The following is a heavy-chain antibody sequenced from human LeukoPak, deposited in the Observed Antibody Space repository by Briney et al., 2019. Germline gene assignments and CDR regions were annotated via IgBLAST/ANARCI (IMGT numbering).Heavy chain of an antibody. D-gene: IGHD3-10*01. CDR3: ALDRYYGSGSRFDY. CDR1: GGTFSSYA. V-gene: IGHV1-69*05. J-gene: IGHJ4*02. CDR2: IIPIFGTA. Sequence: GASVNVSCKASGGTFSSYAISWVRQAPGQGLEWMGGIIPIFGTANYAQKFQGRVTITTDESTSTAYMELSSLRSEDTAVYYCALDRYYGSGSRFDYWGQGTLVTVSS.